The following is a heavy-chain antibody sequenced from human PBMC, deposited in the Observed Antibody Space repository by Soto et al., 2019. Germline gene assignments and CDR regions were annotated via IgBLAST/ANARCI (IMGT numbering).Heavy chain of an antibody. J-gene: IGHJ6*02. V-gene: IGHV1-69*13. CDR2: IIPIFGTA. D-gene: IGHD6-13*01. Sequence: GASVKVSCKASGGTFSSYAISWVRQAPGQGLEWLGGIIPIFGTANYAQKFQGRVTITADESTSTAYMELSSLRSEDTAVYYCARGTIAAAGIYYYYYYGMDVWGQGTTVTVSS. CDR1: GGTFSSYA. CDR3: ARGTIAAAGIYYYYYYGMDV.